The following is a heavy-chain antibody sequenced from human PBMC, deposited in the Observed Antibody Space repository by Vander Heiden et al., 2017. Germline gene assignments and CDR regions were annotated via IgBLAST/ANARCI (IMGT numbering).Heavy chain of an antibody. D-gene: IGHD1-26*01. CDR1: GASISGSDYY. CDR2: IYHSGHT. CDR3: ARHEETSGSMDDAFDV. V-gene: IGHV4-39*01. J-gene: IGHJ3*01. Sequence: LQMQESAPGLVKRSEPLSLTCRVSGASISGSDYYWGGIRQPPGKGLEWIGSIYHSGHTYYNPSLKSRVTISVDTSKNNFSMKLTSVAAADTAAYYCARHEETSGSMDDAFDVWGQGTVVTVSS.